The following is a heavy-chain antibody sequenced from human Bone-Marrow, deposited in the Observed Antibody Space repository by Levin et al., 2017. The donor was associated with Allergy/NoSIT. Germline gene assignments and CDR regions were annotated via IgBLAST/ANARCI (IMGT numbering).Heavy chain of an antibody. CDR3: ARGLTYYYDSSGYYWTNYYDYGMDV. CDR2: ISYDGSNK. Sequence: GGSLRLSCAASGFTFSSYAMHWVRQAPGKGLEWVAVISYDGSNKYYADSVKGRFTISRDNSKNTLYLQMNSLRAEDTAVYYCARGLTYYYDSSGYYWTNYYDYGMDVWGQGTTVTVSS. CDR1: GFTFSSYA. V-gene: IGHV3-30-3*01. D-gene: IGHD3-22*01. J-gene: IGHJ6*02.